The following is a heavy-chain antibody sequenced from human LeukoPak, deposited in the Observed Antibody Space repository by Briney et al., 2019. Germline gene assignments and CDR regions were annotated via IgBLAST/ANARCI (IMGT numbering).Heavy chain of an antibody. CDR1: GGSFSGYY. CDR3: ARGEGARDGYNYEGPFYFDY. J-gene: IGHJ4*02. D-gene: IGHD5-24*01. CDR2: TNHSGST. Sequence: PSETLSLTCAVYGGSFSGYYWSWIRQPPGKGLEWIGETNHSGSTNNNSSLKSRVTISVDTSKNQFSLKLSSVTAADTAVYYCARGEGARDGYNYEGPFYFDYWGQGTLVTVSS. V-gene: IGHV4-34*01.